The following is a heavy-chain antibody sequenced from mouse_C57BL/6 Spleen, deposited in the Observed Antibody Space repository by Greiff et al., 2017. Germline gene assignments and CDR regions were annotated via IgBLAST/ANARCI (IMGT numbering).Heavy chain of an antibody. CDR3: ARCNRYYFDY. D-gene: IGHD2-1*01. J-gene: IGHJ2*01. Sequence: DVHLVESGGGLVKPGGSLKLSCAASGFTFSDYGMHWVRQAPEKGLEWVAYISSGSSTIYYDDTVKGRFTISLDTAKNTLFLQMTSLRSEDTAMYYCARCNRYYFDYWGQGTTLTVSS. CDR2: ISSGSSTI. CDR1: GFTFSDYG. V-gene: IGHV5-17*01.